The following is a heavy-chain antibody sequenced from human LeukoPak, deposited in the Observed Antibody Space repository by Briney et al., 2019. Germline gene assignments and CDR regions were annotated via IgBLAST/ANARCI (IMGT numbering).Heavy chain of an antibody. Sequence: GGSLRLSCAASGFIFSSYAMNWVRQAPGKGLEWVSAISKSGDSTYYADSVKGRFTISRDNSKNTIYLQMNSLRVEDTAVYYCAKLSGWTGWFFDYWGQGTVVTVSS. V-gene: IGHV3-23*01. CDR3: AKLSGWTGWFFDY. CDR2: ISKSGDST. D-gene: IGHD6-19*01. CDR1: GFIFSSYA. J-gene: IGHJ4*02.